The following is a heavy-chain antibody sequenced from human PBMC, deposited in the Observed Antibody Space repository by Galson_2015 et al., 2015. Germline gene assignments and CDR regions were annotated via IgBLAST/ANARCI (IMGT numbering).Heavy chain of an antibody. CDR2: TYYRSKWSN. CDR3: ARVRGGVSGWTELDC. D-gene: IGHD6-19*01. J-gene: IGHJ4*02. Sequence: CAISGDSVSSKSAAWNWIRQSPSRGLEWLGRTYYRSKWSNNYAVSVKSRITINPDTSKNQFSLQLNSVTPEDTAVYYRARVRGGVSGWTELDCWGQGTLVTVSS. CDR1: GDSVSSKSAA. V-gene: IGHV6-1*01.